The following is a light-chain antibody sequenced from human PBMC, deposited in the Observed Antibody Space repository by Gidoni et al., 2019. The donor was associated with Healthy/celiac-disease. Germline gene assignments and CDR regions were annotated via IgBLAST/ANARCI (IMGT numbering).Light chain of an antibody. V-gene: IGKV1-39*01. J-gene: IGKJ1*01. CDR3: QQSYSTSWT. CDR1: QSISSY. CDR2: AAS. Sequence: DLQMTPSPSSLSASVGDRVTITCRASQSISSYLNWYQQKPGKAPKLLLYAASSLQSGVPSRFSGSGSGTDFTLTISSLQPADFATYYCQQSYSTSWTFGQGTQVEIK.